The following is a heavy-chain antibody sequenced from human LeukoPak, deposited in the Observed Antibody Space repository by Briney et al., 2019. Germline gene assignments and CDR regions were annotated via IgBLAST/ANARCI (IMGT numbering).Heavy chain of an antibody. CDR3: ATWAFYHDLDV. V-gene: IGHV3-43*02. CDR2: INADGSRT. Sequence: PRGSLRLSCVASGFTLDAYAMHWVRQVRGKGLEWVSLINADGSRTYYADSVKGRFTISRDNYKNSLYLQMTSLRPEDSALYYCATWAFYHDLDVWGRGTTVTVSS. D-gene: IGHD3-3*01. CDR1: GFTLDAYA. J-gene: IGHJ6*02.